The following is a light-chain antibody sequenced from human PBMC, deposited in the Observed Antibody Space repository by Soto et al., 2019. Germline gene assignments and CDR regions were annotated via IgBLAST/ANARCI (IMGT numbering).Light chain of an antibody. CDR2: DAS. Sequence: DIQMTQSPSSLSASVGDRVTITCRASQTINSYLNWYQQKPGKAPRLLIFDASSLQTGVPSRFSGSGSGTEFTLTITSLQPEDFATYFCQQSFSTPRTFGQGTKVEIK. CDR1: QTINSY. V-gene: IGKV1-39*01. CDR3: QQSFSTPRT. J-gene: IGKJ1*01.